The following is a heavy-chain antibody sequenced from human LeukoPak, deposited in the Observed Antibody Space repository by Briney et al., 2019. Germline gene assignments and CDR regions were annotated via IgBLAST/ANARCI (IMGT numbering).Heavy chain of an antibody. D-gene: IGHD2-15*01. J-gene: IGHJ4*02. CDR2: INPIGST. Sequence: SETLSLTCAVYGGSFSGYYWSWIRQPPGKGLEWIGEINPIGSTNYNPSLKSRVTISVDTSKNQFSLKLSSVTAADTAVYYCARHETPLYYYEYWGQGTLVTVSS. CDR1: GGSFSGYY. CDR3: ARHETPLYYYEY. V-gene: IGHV4-34*01.